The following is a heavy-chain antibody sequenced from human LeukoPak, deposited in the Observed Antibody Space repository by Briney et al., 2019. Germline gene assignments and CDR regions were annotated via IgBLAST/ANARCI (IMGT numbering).Heavy chain of an antibody. V-gene: IGHV3-48*03. J-gene: IGHJ4*02. CDR3: ARDNYDSSGYYFD. D-gene: IGHD3-22*01. Sequence: GGSLRLSCAASGFTFSSYEMNWVRQAPGKGLEWVSYINSISSTIYYADSVKGRFTISRDNAKKSLYLQMNSLRAEDTAVYYCARDNYDSSGYYFDWGQGTLVTVSS. CDR1: GFTFSSYE. CDR2: INSISSTI.